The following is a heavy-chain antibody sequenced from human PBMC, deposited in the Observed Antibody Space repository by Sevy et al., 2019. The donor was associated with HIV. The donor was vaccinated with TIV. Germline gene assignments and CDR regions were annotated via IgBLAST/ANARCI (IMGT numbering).Heavy chain of an antibody. J-gene: IGHJ6*02. V-gene: IGHV3-15*01. CDR1: GFTFNNAW. Sequence: GGSLRLSCAASGFTFNNAWMSWVRQAPGKGLEWVGRIKSKTDGGTTDYAAPVKGRFTISRDDSKNTLYRQMNSLKTEDTAVYYCTTSNDSSGRAVRDYYGMDVWGQGTTVTVSS. CDR3: TTSNDSSGRAVRDYYGMDV. CDR2: IKSKTDGGTT. D-gene: IGHD3-22*01.